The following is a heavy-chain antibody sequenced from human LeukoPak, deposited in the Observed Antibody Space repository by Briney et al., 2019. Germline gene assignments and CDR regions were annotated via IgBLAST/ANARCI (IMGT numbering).Heavy chain of an antibody. CDR2: IYYSGST. D-gene: IGHD6-19*01. Sequence: SETLSLTCTVSGGSISSYYWSWIRQPPGKGLEWIGYIYYSGSTNYNPSLKSRVTISVDTSKNQFSLKLSSVTAADTAVYYCARGVGQWLAYFDYWGQGTLVTVSS. CDR3: ARGVGQWLAYFDY. V-gene: IGHV4-59*01. CDR1: GGSISSYY. J-gene: IGHJ4*02.